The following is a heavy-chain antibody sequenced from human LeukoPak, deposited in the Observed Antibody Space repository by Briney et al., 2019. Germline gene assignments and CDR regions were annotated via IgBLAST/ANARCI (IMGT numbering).Heavy chain of an antibody. CDR2: IKQGGSEK. CDR1: GFTFSSYW. Sequence: GGSLRLSCAASGFTFSSYWMSWVRHAPGKGLEWVANIKQGGSEKYSVDSVKGRFTISRDNAKNSLYLQMNSLRAEDTAVYYCARLSVAGLIDYWGQGTLVTVSS. J-gene: IGHJ4*02. V-gene: IGHV3-7*01. D-gene: IGHD6-19*01. CDR3: ARLSVAGLIDY.